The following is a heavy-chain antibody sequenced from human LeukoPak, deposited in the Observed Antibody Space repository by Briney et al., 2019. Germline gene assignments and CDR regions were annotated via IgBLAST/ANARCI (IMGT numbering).Heavy chain of an antibody. J-gene: IGHJ1*01. CDR3: ARDADCITTSCHDAEYFHH. D-gene: IGHD2-2*01. CDR1: GFTFSIYS. Sequence: GGSPRLSCAVSGFTFSIYSMNWVRQAPGKGLEWVSYISSSSSTIYYADSVKGRFTISRDNAKYSLYLQMNSLRDEDTAVYYCARDADCITTSCHDAEYFHHWGQGTLVTVSS. CDR2: ISSSSSTI. V-gene: IGHV3-48*02.